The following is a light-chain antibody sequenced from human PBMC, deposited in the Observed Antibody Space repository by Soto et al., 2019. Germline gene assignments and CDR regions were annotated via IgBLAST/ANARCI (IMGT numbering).Light chain of an antibody. Sequence: EIVLTQSPATLSLSPGERATLSCRASQTVSSNLAWYQQKPGQAPRLLIHGASTRATGVPARFSGGGSRTEFTLTISSLQSEDFAVYYCQQYHNWPPQYAFGQGTKLQIK. J-gene: IGKJ2*01. CDR1: QTVSSN. CDR3: QQYHNWPPQYA. V-gene: IGKV3-15*01. CDR2: GAS.